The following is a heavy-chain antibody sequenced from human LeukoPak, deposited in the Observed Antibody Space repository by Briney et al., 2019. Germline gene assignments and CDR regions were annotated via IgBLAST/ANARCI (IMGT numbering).Heavy chain of an antibody. CDR1: GGSFSGYY. Sequence: SEPLSLTCAVYGGSFSGYYWSWIRQPPGKGLEWIGEINHSGSTNYNPSLKSRVTISVDTSKNQFSLKLSSVTAADTAVYYCARGGGALVVTAPKGFQHWGQGTLVTVSS. CDR2: INHSGST. CDR3: ARGGGALVVTAPKGFQH. J-gene: IGHJ1*01. V-gene: IGHV4-34*01. D-gene: IGHD2-21*02.